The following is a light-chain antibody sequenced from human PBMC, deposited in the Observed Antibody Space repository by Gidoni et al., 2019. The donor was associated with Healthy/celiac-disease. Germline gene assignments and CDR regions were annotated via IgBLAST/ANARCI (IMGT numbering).Light chain of an antibody. CDR3: QVWDSSSDHVV. CDR1: NIGSQS. Sequence: HVLPQPPSVPVAPGQTARITCGGNNIGSQSVHWYQQKPGQAPVLVVYDDSDRPSGIPERFSGSNSGNTATLTISRVEAGDEADYYCQVWDSSSDHVVFGGGTKLTVL. CDR2: DDS. J-gene: IGLJ2*01. V-gene: IGLV3-21*02.